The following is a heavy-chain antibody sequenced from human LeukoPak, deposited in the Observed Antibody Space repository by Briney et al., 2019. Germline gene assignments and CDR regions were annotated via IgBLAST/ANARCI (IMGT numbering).Heavy chain of an antibody. Sequence: GALILSCAASGFTFSSYSMNWVRQAPGKGLEWVSSISSSSSYIYYADSVKGRFTISRDNAKNSLFLQMTSLRAEDTAVYYCARDLPLVRGVYAFDYWGQGTLVTVSS. V-gene: IGHV3-21*01. CDR3: ARDLPLVRGVYAFDY. D-gene: IGHD3-10*01. CDR2: ISSSSSYI. CDR1: GFTFSSYS. J-gene: IGHJ4*02.